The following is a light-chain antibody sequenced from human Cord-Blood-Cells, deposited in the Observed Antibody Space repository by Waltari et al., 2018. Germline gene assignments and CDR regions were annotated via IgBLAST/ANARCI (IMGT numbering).Light chain of an antibody. CDR1: QSVSSSY. V-gene: IGKV3-20*01. Sequence: DIVLPQPPGTLSLSPGERATLSSRASQSVSSSYLAWYQQKPGQAPRLLIYGASSRATGIPDRFSGSGSGIDFTLTISRLEPEDFAVYYCQQYGSSPPYTFGQGTKLEIK. CDR3: QQYGSSPPYT. CDR2: GAS. J-gene: IGKJ2*01.